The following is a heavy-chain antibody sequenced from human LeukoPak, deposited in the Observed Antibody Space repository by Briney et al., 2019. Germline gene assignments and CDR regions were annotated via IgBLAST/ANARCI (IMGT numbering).Heavy chain of an antibody. Sequence: ASVKVSCKASGYTFTGYYMHWVRQAPGQGLEWMGWINPNSGGTNYAQKFQGRVTMTRDTSISTAYMELSRLRSDDTAVYYCARDPWSSGHFDYWGQGTLVTVSS. V-gene: IGHV1-2*02. CDR2: INPNSGGT. J-gene: IGHJ4*02. CDR1: GYTFTGYY. CDR3: ARDPWSSGHFDY. D-gene: IGHD6-19*01.